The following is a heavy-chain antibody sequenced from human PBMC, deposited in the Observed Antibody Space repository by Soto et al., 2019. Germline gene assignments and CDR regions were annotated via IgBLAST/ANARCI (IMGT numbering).Heavy chain of an antibody. Sequence: QVQLVQSGAEVKKPGASVKVSCKASGYTFTSYGISWVRQAPGQGLEGMGWISAYNGNTNYTQQLQGRVTMTTDTSTTTASRELRSLRSDDTAVYFCARRAPPMDVWGQGTTVTVSS. CDR3: ARRAPPMDV. V-gene: IGHV1-18*01. CDR1: GYTFTSYG. CDR2: ISAYNGNT. J-gene: IGHJ6*02.